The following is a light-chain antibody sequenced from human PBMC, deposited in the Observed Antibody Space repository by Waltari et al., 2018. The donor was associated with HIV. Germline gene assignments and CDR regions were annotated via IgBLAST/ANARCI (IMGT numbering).Light chain of an antibody. CDR1: SSDVGGYHL. CDR3: CAYAGSTTYVI. V-gene: IGLV2-23*02. J-gene: IGLJ2*01. Sequence: QSALTQPASVSGSPGPSITIPCTGTSSDVGGYHLVSWYQQHPGKAPKLMIYEVSKRPSGVSNRFSGSKSGNTASLTISGLQAEDEADYYCCAYAGSTTYVIFGGGTKLTVL. CDR2: EVS.